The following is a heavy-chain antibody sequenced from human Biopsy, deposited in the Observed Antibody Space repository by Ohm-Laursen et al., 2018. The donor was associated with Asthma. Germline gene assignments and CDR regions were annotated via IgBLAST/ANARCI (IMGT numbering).Heavy chain of an antibody. Sequence: TLSLTCAVSGDSITSGGCCWSWIRQHPVKGPEWIGHIYYSGSTYYNPSLKSRVSISLDTSKNQFSLSLTSVTAADTAVYYCARTTYGHDGFDPWGQGTLVTVSS. J-gene: IGHJ5*02. CDR3: ARTTYGHDGFDP. CDR1: GDSITSGGCC. CDR2: IYYSGST. V-gene: IGHV4-31*11. D-gene: IGHD4-17*01.